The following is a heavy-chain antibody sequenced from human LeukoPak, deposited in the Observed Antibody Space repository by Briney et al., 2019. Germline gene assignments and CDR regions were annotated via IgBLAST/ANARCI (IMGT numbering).Heavy chain of an antibody. J-gene: IGHJ3*02. V-gene: IGHV3-23*01. CDR1: GFTFSSYA. CDR2: ISGSGGST. CDR3: AKVNDYGDYLDAFDI. Sequence: GGSLRLSCAASGFTFSSYAMSWVRQAPGKGLEWVSAISGSGGSTYYADSVKGRFTISRDHSKNTLYLQMNSLRAEDTAVYYCAKVNDYGDYLDAFDIWGQGTMVTVSS. D-gene: IGHD4-17*01.